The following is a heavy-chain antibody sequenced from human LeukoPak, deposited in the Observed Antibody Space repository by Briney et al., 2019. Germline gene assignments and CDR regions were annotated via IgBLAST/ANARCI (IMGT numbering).Heavy chain of an antibody. Sequence: PGGSLRLSCAASGFTFSIYSMNWVRQAPGKGLEWVSSISSSSSYIYYADSVKGRFTISRDNAKNLLYLQMNSLRVEDTAVYYCASEGVVGPVAHFDYWGQGALVTVSS. D-gene: IGHD1-26*01. CDR3: ASEGVVGPVAHFDY. CDR2: ISSSSSYI. J-gene: IGHJ4*02. V-gene: IGHV3-21*01. CDR1: GFTFSIYS.